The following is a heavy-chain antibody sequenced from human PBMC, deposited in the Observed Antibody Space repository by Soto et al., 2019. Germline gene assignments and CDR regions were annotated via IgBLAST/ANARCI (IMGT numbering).Heavy chain of an antibody. J-gene: IGHJ3*02. Sequence: ASVKVSCKASGYTFTSYGISWVRQAPGQGLDWMGWISAYNGNTNYAQKLQGRVTMTTDTSTSTAYMELRSLRSDDTAVYYCARQLRFLEWLLGHDDAFDIWGQGTMVTVSS. CDR2: ISAYNGNT. CDR1: GYTFTSYG. CDR3: ARQLRFLEWLLGHDDAFDI. V-gene: IGHV1-18*01. D-gene: IGHD3-3*01.